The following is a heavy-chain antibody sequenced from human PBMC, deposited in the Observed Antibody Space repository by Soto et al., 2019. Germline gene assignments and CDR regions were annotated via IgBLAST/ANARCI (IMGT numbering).Heavy chain of an antibody. V-gene: IGHV1-69*13. J-gene: IGHJ3*02. D-gene: IGHD3-22*01. CDR1: RVAFSKFI. Sequence: SVKVSCKASRVAFSKFIVTWVRQAPGLGLEGVGGIIPIFGTANYAQKFQGRVTITADESTSTSYMEVNNLRSEDTAVYYCAKDQFVTMIVVVSAFDIWGQGTMVTVSS. CDR3: AKDQFVTMIVVVSAFDI. CDR2: IIPIFGTA.